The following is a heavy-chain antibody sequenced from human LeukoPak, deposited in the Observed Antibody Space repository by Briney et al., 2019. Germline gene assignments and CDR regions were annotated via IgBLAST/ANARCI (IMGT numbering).Heavy chain of an antibody. V-gene: IGHV4-34*01. J-gene: IGHJ5*02. CDR2: INHSGST. CDR3: ARSYCSSTSCYIYWFGP. D-gene: IGHD2-2*02. Sequence: SETLSLTCAVYGGSFSGYYWSWLRQPPGKGVEWIGEINHSGSTNYNPSLKSRVTISVDTSKNQFSLKLSSVTAADTAVYYCARSYCSSTSCYIYWFGPWGQGTLVTVSS. CDR1: GGSFSGYY.